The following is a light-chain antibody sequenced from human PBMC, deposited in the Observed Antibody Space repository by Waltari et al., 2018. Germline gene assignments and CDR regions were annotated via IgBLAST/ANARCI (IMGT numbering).Light chain of an antibody. J-gene: IGLJ7*01. CDR3: GTWDSSLSGAV. CDR2: ENS. CDR1: SSNIGNNY. Sequence: QSVLTQPPSVSAAPGQRVTISCSGCSSNIGNNYVSRYRQFPGTAPKLLIYENSERPSGIPGRFSGSKSGTSATLDITGLQAGDEADYYCGTWDSSLSGAVFGGGTHLTVL. V-gene: IGLV1-51*02.